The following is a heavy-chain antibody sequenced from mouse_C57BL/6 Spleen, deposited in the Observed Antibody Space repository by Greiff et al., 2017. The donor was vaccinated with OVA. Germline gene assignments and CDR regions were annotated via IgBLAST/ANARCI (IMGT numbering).Heavy chain of an antibody. V-gene: IGHV1-82*01. CDR3: ASPSYYGNSWFAY. J-gene: IGHJ3*01. CDR2: IYPGDGDT. Sequence: QVQLKQSGPELVKPGASVKISCKASGYAFSSSWMNWVKQRPGKGLEWIGRIYPGDGDTNYNGKFKGKATLTADKSSSTAYMQLSSLTSEDSAVYFCASPSYYGNSWFAYWGQGTLVTVSA. CDR1: GYAFSSSW. D-gene: IGHD2-10*01.